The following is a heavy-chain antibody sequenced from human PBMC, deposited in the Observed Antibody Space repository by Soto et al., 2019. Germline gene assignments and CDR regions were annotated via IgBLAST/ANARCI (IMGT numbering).Heavy chain of an antibody. CDR1: GFTFSSYA. V-gene: IGHV3-30-3*01. CDR3: ARGVDSSGPTDWYFDH. J-gene: IGHJ2*01. Sequence: QVQLVESGGGVVQPGRSLRLSCAASGFTFSSYAMHWVRQAPGKGLEWVAVISYDGSNKYYADSVKGRFTISRDNSKNTLYLQMNSLRAEDTAVYYCARGVDSSGPTDWYFDHWGRGTLVTVSS. CDR2: ISYDGSNK. D-gene: IGHD3-22*01.